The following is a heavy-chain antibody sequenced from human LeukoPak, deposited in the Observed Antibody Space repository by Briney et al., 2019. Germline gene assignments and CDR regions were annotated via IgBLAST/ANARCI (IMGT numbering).Heavy chain of an antibody. J-gene: IGHJ4*02. Sequence: GGSLRLPCAASGFTFSSYWMHWVRQAPGKGLMWVPRINNDGSGTVYADSVEGRFTISRDNAKNTLYLQMNSLRADDTAVYYCVRGLLGPDYWGQGTQVTVSS. CDR2: INNDGSGT. CDR3: VRGLLGPDY. D-gene: IGHD7-27*01. V-gene: IGHV3-74*01. CDR1: GFTFSSYW.